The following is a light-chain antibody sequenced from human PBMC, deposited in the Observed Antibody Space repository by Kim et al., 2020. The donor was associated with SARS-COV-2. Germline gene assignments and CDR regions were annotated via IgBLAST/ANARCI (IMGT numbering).Light chain of an antibody. V-gene: IGLV2-23*02. Sequence: GQSITTSCTGTSSDVGSYNAGSWYQQYPDKAPKVMIYEVTKRPSGVSNRFSGSKSVNTASLTISGLQPEDEADYYCCSYAGSHTWVFGGGTQLTVL. CDR3: CSYAGSHTWV. CDR2: EVT. J-gene: IGLJ3*02. CDR1: SSDVGSYNA.